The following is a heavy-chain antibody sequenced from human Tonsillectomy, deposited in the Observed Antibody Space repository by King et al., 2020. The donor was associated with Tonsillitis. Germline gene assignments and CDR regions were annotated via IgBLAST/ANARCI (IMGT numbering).Heavy chain of an antibody. CDR3: AKDLVPYCSGGSCYLTHYGYLPAFDI. V-gene: IGHV3-23*04. D-gene: IGHD2-15*01. Sequence: VQLVESGGGLVQPGGSLRLSCAASGFTFSSYAMSWVRQAPGKGLEWVSAISGSGGSTYYADSVKGRFTISRDNSKNTLYLQMNSLRAEDTAVYYCAKDLVPYCSGGSCYLTHYGYLPAFDIWGQGTMVTVSS. J-gene: IGHJ3*02. CDR2: ISGSGGST. CDR1: GFTFSSYA.